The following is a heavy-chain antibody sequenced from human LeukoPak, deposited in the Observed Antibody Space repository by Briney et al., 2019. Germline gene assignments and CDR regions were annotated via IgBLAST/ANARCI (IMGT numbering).Heavy chain of an antibody. V-gene: IGHV1-24*01. Sequence: ASVKVSCKASGYTLTELSMHWVRQAPGKGLEWMGGFDPEDGETIYAQKFQGRVTMTEDTSTDTAYMELSSLRSEDTAVYYCATRYYDSSGYFFASYYFDYWGQGTLVTVSS. CDR1: GYTLTELS. J-gene: IGHJ4*02. CDR2: FDPEDGET. D-gene: IGHD3-22*01. CDR3: ATRYYDSSGYFFASYYFDY.